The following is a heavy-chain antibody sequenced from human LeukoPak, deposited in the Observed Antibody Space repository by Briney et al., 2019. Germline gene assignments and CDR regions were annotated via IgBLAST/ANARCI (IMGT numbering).Heavy chain of an antibody. CDR2: ISGSGTYI. J-gene: IGHJ3*02. D-gene: IGHD3-3*01. V-gene: IGHV3-21*01. Sequence: SSETLSLTCTVSGGSISSSSYYWGWIRQPPGKGLEWVSSISGSGTYIYYEDSLKGGFSISRDNAKNSLYLQMNSLRAEDTAVYYCARDAYYDFWSDYGTEAFDIWGQGTMVTVSS. CDR1: GGSISSSS. CDR3: ARDAYYDFWSDYGTEAFDI.